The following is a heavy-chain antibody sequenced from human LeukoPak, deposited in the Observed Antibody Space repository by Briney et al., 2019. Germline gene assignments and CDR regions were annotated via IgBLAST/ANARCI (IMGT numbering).Heavy chain of an antibody. J-gene: IGHJ4*02. CDR2: ISGSGGST. D-gene: IGHD3-10*01. CDR1: GFTFSSYA. CDR3: AKGRYYGSGSYGPFDY. V-gene: IGHV3-23*01. Sequence: PGGSLRLSCAASGFTFSSYAMSWVRQAPGKGLEWVSAISGSGGSTYYADSVKGRFTISRDNSKNTLYLQVNSLRAEDTAVYYCAKGRYYGSGSYGPFDYWGQGTLVTVSS.